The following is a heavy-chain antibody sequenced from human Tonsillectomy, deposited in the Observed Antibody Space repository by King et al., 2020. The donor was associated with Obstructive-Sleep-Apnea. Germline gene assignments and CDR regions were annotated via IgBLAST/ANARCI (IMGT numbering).Heavy chain of an antibody. Sequence: VQLQESGPGLVKPSETLSLICTVSGGSISTYYWSWIRQPPGKGLEWIWNIFYSGSTNYNPPLKSRVSISVDTSKNQFSLKVSSVTAADTAVYYCARHSSSWAHFDYWGQGTLVTVS. V-gene: IGHV4-59*08. J-gene: IGHJ4*02. CDR1: GGSISTYY. CDR3: ARHSSSWAHFDY. CDR2: IFYSGST. D-gene: IGHD6-13*01.